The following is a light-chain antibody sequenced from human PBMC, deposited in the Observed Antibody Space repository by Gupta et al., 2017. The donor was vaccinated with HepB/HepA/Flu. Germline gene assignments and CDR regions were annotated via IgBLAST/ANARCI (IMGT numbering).Light chain of an antibody. J-gene: IGKJ3*01. CDR1: QSVSSY. Sequence: EIVLTQSPATLSLSPGERATLSCRASQSVSSYLAWYQQKPGQAPRLLIYDASNRATGIPARFSRSGSGTDFTLTISSLEPEDFAVYYCQQRSNWPPGFGPGTKVDIK. V-gene: IGKV3-11*01. CDR2: DAS. CDR3: QQRSNWPPG.